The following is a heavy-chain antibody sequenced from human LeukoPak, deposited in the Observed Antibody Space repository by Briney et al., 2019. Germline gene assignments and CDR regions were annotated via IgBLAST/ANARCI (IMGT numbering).Heavy chain of an antibody. V-gene: IGHV3-53*01. CDR2: IYSGGST. D-gene: IGHD3-16*01. Sequence: GGSLRHSCAASGFTVSSTYMSWVRQAPGKRLEWVSVIYSGGSTYYADSVKGRFTISRDNSKNTLYLQMNSLRAEDTAVYYCARERGGLYNWFDPWGQGTLVTVSS. CDR3: ARERGGLYNWFDP. J-gene: IGHJ5*02. CDR1: GFTVSSTY.